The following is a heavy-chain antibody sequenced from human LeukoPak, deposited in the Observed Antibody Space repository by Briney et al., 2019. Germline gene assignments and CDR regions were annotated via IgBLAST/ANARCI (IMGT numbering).Heavy chain of an antibody. Sequence: PGGSLRLSCAASGFIFSSYWMSWVRQAPGKGLEWVTKIKQDGSEKYYVDSVKGRFTISRDNAKNSLYLQMNSLRAEDTAVYYCAREGEVLWGQGTLVTVSS. J-gene: IGHJ4*02. D-gene: IGHD1-26*01. CDR3: AREGEVL. CDR1: GFIFSSYW. CDR2: IKQDGSEK. V-gene: IGHV3-7*03.